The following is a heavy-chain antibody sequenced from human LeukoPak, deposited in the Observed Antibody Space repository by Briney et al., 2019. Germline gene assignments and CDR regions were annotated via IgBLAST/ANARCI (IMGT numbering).Heavy chain of an antibody. CDR1: GYSISSGYY. CDR3: ARRPAMAGQFDY. CDR2: IYHSGST. J-gene: IGHJ4*02. Sequence: SETLSLTCAASGYSISSGYYWGWIRQPPGKRLEWIGSIYHSGSTYYNPSLKSRVTISVDTSKNQFSLKLSSVTAADTAVYYCARRPAMAGQFDYWGQGTLVTVSS. D-gene: IGHD5-18*01. V-gene: IGHV4-38-2*01.